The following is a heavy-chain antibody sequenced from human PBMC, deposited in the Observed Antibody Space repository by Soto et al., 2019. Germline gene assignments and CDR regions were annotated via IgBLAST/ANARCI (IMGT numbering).Heavy chain of an antibody. J-gene: IGHJ4*02. V-gene: IGHV1-18*01. Sequence: QVQLVQSGGEVKKPGAAVKVSCKASGYTFTTFGIGWVRQAPGQGLEWMGWISAYSGNTEDPANLQGRVTMTIDTTTSTTYMELRSLSSDATAVYYWARAFCSGGSCYLDDWGQGALVTVSS. CDR3: ARAFCSGGSCYLDD. CDR2: ISAYSGNT. D-gene: IGHD2-15*01. CDR1: GYTFTTFG.